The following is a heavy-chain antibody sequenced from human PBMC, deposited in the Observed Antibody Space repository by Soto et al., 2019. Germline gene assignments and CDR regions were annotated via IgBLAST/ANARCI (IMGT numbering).Heavy chain of an antibody. J-gene: IGHJ4*02. CDR3: ATESGSTYGYFDH. V-gene: IGHV4-30-4*01. Sequence: SETLSLTCTVSGGSVTSDEDYWTWIRQSPGKGLEWIGYISTSGSTGYNPSLKTRLSMSVDRSKNQFSLSLTSVTAADTAVYLCATESGSTYGYFDHWGQGTEVIVSS. CDR1: GGSVTSDEDY. D-gene: IGHD5-18*01. CDR2: ISTSGST.